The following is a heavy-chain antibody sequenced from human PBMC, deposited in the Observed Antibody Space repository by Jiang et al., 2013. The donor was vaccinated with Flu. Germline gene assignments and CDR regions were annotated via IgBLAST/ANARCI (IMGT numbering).Heavy chain of an antibody. Sequence: GPGLVKPSETLSLTCTVSGGSISSSSYYWGWIRQPPGKGLEWIGSIYYSGSTYYNPSLKSRVTISVDTSKNQFSLKLSSVTAADTAVYYCARITYYYDSSGYYLFDYWGQGTLVTVSS. CDR2: IYYSGST. J-gene: IGHJ4*02. V-gene: IGHV4-39*07. CDR3: ARITYYYDSSGYYLFDY. D-gene: IGHD3-22*01. CDR1: GGSISSSSYY.